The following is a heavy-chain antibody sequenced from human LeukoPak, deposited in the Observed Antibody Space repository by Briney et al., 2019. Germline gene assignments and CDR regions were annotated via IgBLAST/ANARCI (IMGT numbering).Heavy chain of an antibody. Sequence: ETLSLTCAVYGGSFSGYYWSWIRQPPGKGLEWVGRIKSKTAGGTTDYAAPVKGRFTISRDDSKNTLYLQMNSLKTEDTAVYYCTTDAEITMIVLWGQGTLVTVSS. CDR2: IKSKTAGGTT. CDR3: TTDAEITMIVL. D-gene: IGHD3-22*01. V-gene: IGHV3-15*01. CDR1: GGSFSGYY. J-gene: IGHJ4*02.